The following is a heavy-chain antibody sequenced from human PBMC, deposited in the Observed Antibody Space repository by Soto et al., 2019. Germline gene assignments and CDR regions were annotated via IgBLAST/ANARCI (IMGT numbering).Heavy chain of an antibody. CDR1: GYTFTSYD. Sequence: ASVKVSCKASGYTFTSYDINWVRQATGQGLEWMGWMNPNSGNTGYAQKFQGRVTMTRNTSISTAYMELSSLRSEDTAVYYCARGTFYCSGGSCYFDYWGQGTLVTVSS. CDR3: ARGTFYCSGGSCYFDY. V-gene: IGHV1-8*01. J-gene: IGHJ4*02. CDR2: MNPNSGNT. D-gene: IGHD2-15*01.